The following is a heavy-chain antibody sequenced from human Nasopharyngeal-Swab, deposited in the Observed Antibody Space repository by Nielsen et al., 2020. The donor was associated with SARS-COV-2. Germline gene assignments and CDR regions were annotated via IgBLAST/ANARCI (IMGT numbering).Heavy chain of an antibody. D-gene: IGHD2-15*01. J-gene: IGHJ5*02. CDR2: IYFSGST. Sequence: SETLSLTFTASGGSISSSSYYWGGMRQPPGKGLEWIGSIYFSGSTYYNPSLKSRVTISVDTSKNQFSLKLSSVTAADTAVYYCARLPLGVVMTGWFDPWGQGTLVTVSS. V-gene: IGHV4-39*01. CDR1: GGSISSSSYY. CDR3: ARLPLGVVMTGWFDP.